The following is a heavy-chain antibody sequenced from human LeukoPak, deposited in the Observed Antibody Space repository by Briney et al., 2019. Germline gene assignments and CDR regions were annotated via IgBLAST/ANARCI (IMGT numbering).Heavy chain of an antibody. Sequence: GASVKVSCKASGYTFTSYGISWVRQAPGQGLEWMGWISAYNGNTNYAQKLQGRVTMTTDTSTSTAYMELRSLRSDDTAVYYCARDRDRYCSGGSCPSGKYPWGQGTLVTVSS. CDR3: ARDRDRYCSGGSCPSGKYP. J-gene: IGHJ5*02. V-gene: IGHV1-18*01. CDR2: ISAYNGNT. CDR1: GYTFTSYG. D-gene: IGHD2-15*01.